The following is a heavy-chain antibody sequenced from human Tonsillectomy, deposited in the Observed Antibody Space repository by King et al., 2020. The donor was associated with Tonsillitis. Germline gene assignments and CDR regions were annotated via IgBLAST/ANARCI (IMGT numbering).Heavy chain of an antibody. V-gene: IGHV3-15*01. CDR3: TTGAPSGTFFDY. CDR1: GFTFTNVW. J-gene: IGHJ4*02. D-gene: IGHD1-26*01. Sequence: QLVQSGGGLVKPGGSLRLSCAASGFTFTNVWMSWVRHTPGKALEWIARIRSKRDGEKTDYATPVKGRFTVSRDDSTKTVYLQMNSLEIEDTALYYSTTGAPSGTFFDYWGQGTLVTVSS. CDR2: IRSKRDGEKT.